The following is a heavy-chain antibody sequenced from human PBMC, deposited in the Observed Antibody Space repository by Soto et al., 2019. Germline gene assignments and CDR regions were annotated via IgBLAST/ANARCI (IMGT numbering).Heavy chain of an antibody. CDR1: GYTFTSYG. CDR2: ISAYNGNT. V-gene: IGHV1-18*01. J-gene: IGHJ4*02. D-gene: IGHD2-15*01. Sequence: ASVKVSCKASGYTFTSYGISWVRQAPRQGLEWMGWISAYNGNTNYAQKLQGRVTMTTDTSTSTAYMELRSLRSDDTAVYYCARDCSGGSCFFRDFDYWGQGTLVTVSS. CDR3: ARDCSGGSCFFRDFDY.